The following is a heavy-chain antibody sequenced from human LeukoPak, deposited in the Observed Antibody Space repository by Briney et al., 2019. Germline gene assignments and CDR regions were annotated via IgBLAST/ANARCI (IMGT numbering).Heavy chain of an antibody. CDR1: GFTFSSYS. CDR3: AREIVGATNNWFDP. J-gene: IGHJ5*02. V-gene: IGHV3-21*06. D-gene: IGHD1-26*01. CDR2: ISSSSSYI. Sequence: GGSLRLSCAASGFTFSSYSMNWVRQAPGKGLEWVSSISSSSSYIYYADSVKGRFTISRDNAKNSLFLQMNSLRAGDTAVYYCAREIVGATNNWFDPWGQGTLVIVSS.